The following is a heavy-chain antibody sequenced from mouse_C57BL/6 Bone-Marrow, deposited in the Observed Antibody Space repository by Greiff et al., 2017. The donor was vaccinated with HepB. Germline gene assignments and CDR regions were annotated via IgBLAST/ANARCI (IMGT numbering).Heavy chain of an antibody. D-gene: IGHD4-1*01. CDR1: GFTFSSYA. J-gene: IGHJ1*03. V-gene: IGHV5-4*01. CDR3: ARTGNWYFDV. CDR2: ISDGGSYT. Sequence: EVQLVESGGGLVKPGGSLKLSCAASGFTFSSYAMSWVRQTPEKRLEWVATISDGGSYTYYPDNVKGRFTISRDNAKNNLYLQMSHLKSEDTAMYYCARTGNWYFDVWGTGTTVTVSS.